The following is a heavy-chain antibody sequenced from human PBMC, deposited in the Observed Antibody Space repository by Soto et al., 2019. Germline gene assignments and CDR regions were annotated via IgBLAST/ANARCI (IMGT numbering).Heavy chain of an antibody. CDR3: ARGGYCSGGSCSDLDY. D-gene: IGHD2-15*01. CDR1: GGSISSYY. V-gene: IGHV4-59*01. J-gene: IGHJ4*02. Sequence: PSETLSLTCTVSGGSISSYYWSWIRQPPGKGLEWIGYIYYSGSTNYNPSLKSRVTISVDTSKNQFSLKLSSVTAADTAVYYCARGGYCSGGSCSDLDYWGQGTLVTVSS. CDR2: IYYSGST.